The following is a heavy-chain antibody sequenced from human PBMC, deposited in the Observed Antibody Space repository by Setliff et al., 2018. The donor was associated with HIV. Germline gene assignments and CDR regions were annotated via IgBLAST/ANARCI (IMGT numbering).Heavy chain of an antibody. CDR3: AKGVKYLDP. V-gene: IGHV3-53*01. J-gene: IGHJ5*02. CDR1: GFTVNTNY. CDR2: MNGDGTT. D-gene: IGHD3-16*01. Sequence: GGSLRLSCAASGFTVNTNYMTWVRQAPGKGLEWVSVMNGDGTTYYADSVKGRFTISRDNFINIVYLHMNSLIAEDTAVYYCAKGVKYLDPWGQGTLVTVS.